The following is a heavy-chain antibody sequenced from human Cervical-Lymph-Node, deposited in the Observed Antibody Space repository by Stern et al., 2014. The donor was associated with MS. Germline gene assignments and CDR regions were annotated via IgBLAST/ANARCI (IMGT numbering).Heavy chain of an antibody. V-gene: IGHV6-1*01. CDR2: TYYRSQLYN. CDR3: ARGRELTD. D-gene: IGHD1-7*01. Sequence: QVQLGQSGPGLVKPSQTLSLTCAVSGDSISTNSAAWNWIRQSPSRGLEWLGKTYYRSQLYNDYAVSVKSRLTFNADSSKNQFSLHLTSVTPEDTAVYYCARGRELTDWGQGTLVTVSS. CDR1: GDSISTNSAA. J-gene: IGHJ4*02.